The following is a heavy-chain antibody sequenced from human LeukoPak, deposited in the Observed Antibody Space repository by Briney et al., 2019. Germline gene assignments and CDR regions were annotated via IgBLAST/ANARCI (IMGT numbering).Heavy chain of an antibody. CDR2: ISWNSGSI. Sequence: PGASLRLSCAASGFTFDDYAMHWVRQAPGKGLEWVSGISWNSGSIGYADSVKGRFTISRDNAKNSLYLQMNSLRAEDTALYYCAKDIHDFYPDYGMDVWGQGTTVTVSS. V-gene: IGHV3-9*01. J-gene: IGHJ6*02. D-gene: IGHD3-3*01. CDR3: AKDIHDFYPDYGMDV. CDR1: GFTFDDYA.